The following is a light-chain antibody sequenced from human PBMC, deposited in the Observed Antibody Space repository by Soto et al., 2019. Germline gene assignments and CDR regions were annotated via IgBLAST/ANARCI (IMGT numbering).Light chain of an antibody. V-gene: IGLV2-11*01. Sequence: QSALTQPRSVSGSPGQSVTISCTGTSSDVGGYNYVSWYQQHPGKAPKLMIYDVTKRPSGVPDRFSGSKSGNTASLTISGLQAEDEADYYCCSYAGDYYVVLGGGTKLTVL. CDR2: DVT. J-gene: IGLJ3*02. CDR3: CSYAGDYYVV. CDR1: SSDVGGYNY.